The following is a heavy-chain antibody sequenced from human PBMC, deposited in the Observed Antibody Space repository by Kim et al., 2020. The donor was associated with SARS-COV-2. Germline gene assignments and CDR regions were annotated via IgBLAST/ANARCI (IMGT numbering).Heavy chain of an antibody. J-gene: IGHJ6*02. D-gene: IGHD2-2*01. V-gene: IGHV3-30*04. Sequence: GRSLRLSCAASGFTFSSYAMHWVRQAPGKGLEWVAVISYDGSNKYYADPVKGRFTISRDNSKNTLYLQMNSLRAEDTAVYYCARVVVPAAMARYYYYYYGMDVWGQGTTVTVSS. CDR2: ISYDGSNK. CDR1: GFTFSSYA. CDR3: ARVVVPAAMARYYYYYYGMDV.